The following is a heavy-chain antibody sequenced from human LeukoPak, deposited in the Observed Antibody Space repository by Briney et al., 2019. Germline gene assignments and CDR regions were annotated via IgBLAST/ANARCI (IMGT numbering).Heavy chain of an antibody. J-gene: IGHJ5*02. CDR2: IYYSGST. CDR1: GGSINSYY. CDR3: ARGCSGGACYGYHLDP. V-gene: IGHV4-59*01. D-gene: IGHD2-15*01. Sequence: SETLSLTCTVSGGSINSYYWSWIRQPPGKGLEWIGYIYYSGSTNYNPSLKSRVTISVDTSKNQFSLRLSSVTAADTAVYYCARGCSGGACYGYHLDPWGQGTLVTVSS.